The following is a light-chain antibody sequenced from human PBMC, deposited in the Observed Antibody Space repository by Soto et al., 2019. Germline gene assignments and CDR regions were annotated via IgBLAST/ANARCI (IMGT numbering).Light chain of an antibody. V-gene: IGLV2-8*01. J-gene: IGLJ3*02. Sequence: QSALTQPPSASGSPGQSVAISCTGTSSDVGGYNYVSWYQQHPGKAPKLMIYEVSKRPSGVPDRFAGSKSVNTASLTVSGLQAEDEADYYCSSYAGSNNLVFVGGTKLTVL. CDR3: SSYAGSNNLV. CDR2: EVS. CDR1: SSDVGGYNY.